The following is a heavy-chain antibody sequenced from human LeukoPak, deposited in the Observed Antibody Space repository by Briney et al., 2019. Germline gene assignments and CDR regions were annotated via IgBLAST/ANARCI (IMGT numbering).Heavy chain of an antibody. J-gene: IGHJ4*02. Sequence: GGSLRLSCAPSGFTFSTYAMHWVRQAPGEGLEWVAVISYDGSNKYYADSVKGRFTISRDNSKNTLYLQMNSLRAEDTAVYYCAREGDWGDFDYWGQGTLVTVSS. CDR2: ISYDGSNK. V-gene: IGHV3-30-3*01. D-gene: IGHD7-27*01. CDR3: AREGDWGDFDY. CDR1: GFTFSTYA.